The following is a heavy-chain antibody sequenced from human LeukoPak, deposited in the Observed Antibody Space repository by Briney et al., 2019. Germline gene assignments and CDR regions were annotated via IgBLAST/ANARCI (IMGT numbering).Heavy chain of an antibody. CDR3: ARTGGGESDGDYDSDYYYYYMDV. Sequence: GGSLRLSCEASRFTFSDYWMSWVRQAPGKGLEWVAYIKRDGSDIYYVDSVKGRFIISRDNAKNSLYLQMNSLRAEDTAVYYCARTGGGESDGDYDSDYYYYYMDVWGKGTTVTVSS. V-gene: IGHV3-7*03. CDR2: IKRDGSDI. CDR1: RFTFSDYW. J-gene: IGHJ6*03. D-gene: IGHD4-17*01.